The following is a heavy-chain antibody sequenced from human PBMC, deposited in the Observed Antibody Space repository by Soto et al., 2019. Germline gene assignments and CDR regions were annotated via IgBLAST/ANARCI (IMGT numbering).Heavy chain of an antibody. CDR1: GGSISSSSYY. Sequence: SETLSLTCTVSGGSISSSSYYWGWIRQPPGKGLEWIGSIYYSGSTYYNPSLKSRVTISVDTSKNQFSLKLSSVTAADTAVYYCARPSDQLPNNDAFDIWGQGTMVTVSS. V-gene: IGHV4-39*01. J-gene: IGHJ3*02. D-gene: IGHD2-2*01. CDR2: IYYSGST. CDR3: ARPSDQLPNNDAFDI.